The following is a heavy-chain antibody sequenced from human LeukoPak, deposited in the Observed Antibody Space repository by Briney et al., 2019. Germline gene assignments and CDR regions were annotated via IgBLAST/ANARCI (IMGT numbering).Heavy chain of an antibody. Sequence: ASVKVSCKASGYTFTSYGISWVRQAPGQGLEWMGWMNPNSGNTGYAQKFQDRVTITRNTSISTAYMELSSLRSEDTAVYYCARMSYGSGRSDINWFDPWGQGTLVTVSS. CDR3: ARMSYGSGRSDINWFDP. V-gene: IGHV1-8*03. J-gene: IGHJ5*02. CDR2: MNPNSGNT. D-gene: IGHD3-10*01. CDR1: GYTFTSYG.